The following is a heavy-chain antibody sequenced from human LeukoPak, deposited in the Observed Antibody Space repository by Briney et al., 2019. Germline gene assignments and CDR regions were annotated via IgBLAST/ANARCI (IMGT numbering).Heavy chain of an antibody. CDR2: ISGSSTYI. D-gene: IGHD7-27*01. Sequence: CPRPSRVASVSTFTIFRMTRVTQPSDTGPEWVSYISGSSTYIYYVDSLKGRVTISGDNAKNSLYLQMISLRVEDTAVYYCASTTGDRDYWGQGTLVNVSS. J-gene: IGHJ4*02. CDR3: ASTTGDRDY. V-gene: IGHV3-21*01. CDR1: VSTFTIFR.